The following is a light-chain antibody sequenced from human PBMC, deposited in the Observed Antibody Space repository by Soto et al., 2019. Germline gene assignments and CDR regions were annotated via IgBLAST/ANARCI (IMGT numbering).Light chain of an antibody. CDR3: QQRSKYT. CDR2: DAS. CDR1: QNISSY. V-gene: IGKV3-11*01. Sequence: EIVLTQSPATLSLSPGERATLSCRASQNISSYLAWYQQKPGQAPRLLVYDASNRATGIPARFSGSGSGTDFTLTISRLEPEDFAVYYCQQRSKYTFGQGTKLEIK. J-gene: IGKJ2*01.